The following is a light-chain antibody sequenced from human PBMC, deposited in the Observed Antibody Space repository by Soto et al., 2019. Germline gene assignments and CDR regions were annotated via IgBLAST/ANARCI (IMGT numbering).Light chain of an antibody. CDR3: QQFDTSPYT. V-gene: IGKV3-20*01. Sequence: VLTQSPGTLSLSPGERATLSCRASQSVSRYLVWYQQKPGQAPRLLIYGASSRASGIPDRFSGSGSGTDFTLTINSLGPEDSAVYYCQQFDTSPYTFGQGPKLEIK. CDR1: QSVSRY. J-gene: IGKJ2*01. CDR2: GAS.